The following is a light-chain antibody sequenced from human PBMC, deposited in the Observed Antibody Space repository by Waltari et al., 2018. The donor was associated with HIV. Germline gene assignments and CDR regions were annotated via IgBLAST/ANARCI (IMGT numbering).Light chain of an antibody. CDR1: SGHSSYA. CDR2: VKRYGSH. V-gene: IGLV4-69*01. Sequence: QLVLTQSPSASASLGASVKLTCTLSSGHSSYAIAWPPQQPEQGPRYLMKVKRYGSHNKGDGSPDRFSGSSSGAERYLTISSLQSEDEADYYCQTWGSGIEVFGGGTKLTVL. CDR3: QTWGSGIEV. J-gene: IGLJ3*02.